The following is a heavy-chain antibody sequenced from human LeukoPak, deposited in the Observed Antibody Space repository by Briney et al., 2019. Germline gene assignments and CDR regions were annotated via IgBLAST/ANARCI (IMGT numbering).Heavy chain of an antibody. J-gene: IGHJ4*02. CDR3: SRDPRHSDY. Sequence: GGSLRLSCAASGFTFSGSYMTWIRQAPGKGLELLSYISGSSSDVNYIDSVRGRFTISRDNAKNSLYLHMNSLTVEDTAVYYCSRDPRHSDYWGQGTLVTVSS. V-gene: IGHV3-11*01. CDR1: GFTFSGSY. CDR2: ISGSSSDV.